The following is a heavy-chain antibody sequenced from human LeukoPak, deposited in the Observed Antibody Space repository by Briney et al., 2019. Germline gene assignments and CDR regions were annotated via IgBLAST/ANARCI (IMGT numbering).Heavy chain of an antibody. V-gene: IGHV1-8*03. CDR1: GYTFTSYD. CDR3: ARAQLGTPYYFDY. Sequence: ASVKVSCKASGYTFTSYDINWVRQATGQGLDGMGWMNPNSGNTGYAQKFQGRVTITRNTSISTDYMELSSLRSEDTAVYYCARAQLGTPYYFDYWGQGTLVTVSS. J-gene: IGHJ4*02. CDR2: MNPNSGNT. D-gene: IGHD7-27*01.